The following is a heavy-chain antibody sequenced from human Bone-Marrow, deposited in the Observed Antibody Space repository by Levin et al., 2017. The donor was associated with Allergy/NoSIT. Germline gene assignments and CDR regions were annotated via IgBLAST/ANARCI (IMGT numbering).Heavy chain of an antibody. J-gene: IGHJ5*02. CDR2: IANDGEGK. D-gene: IGHD5-18*01. Sequence: GGSLRLSCAANGFSFSSYAMHWVRQAPGKGLEWVAVIANDGEGKYYSDSVRGRFTVSRDNSKNTLYLQMNSLRVDDTAVYFCVRDYTAFNWFDPWGHGTLVTVSS. V-gene: IGHV3-30*04. CDR3: VRDYTAFNWFDP. CDR1: GFSFSSYA.